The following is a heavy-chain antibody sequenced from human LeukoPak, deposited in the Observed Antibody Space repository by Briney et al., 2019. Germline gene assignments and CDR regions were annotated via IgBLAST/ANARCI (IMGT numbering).Heavy chain of an antibody. CDR3: ARDLYYYDIIASAPFDP. CDR2: ISAYNGNT. J-gene: IGHJ5*02. CDR1: GYTFTSYG. D-gene: IGHD3-22*01. V-gene: IGHV1-18*01. Sequence: GASVKVSCKASGYTFTSYGISWVRQAPGQGLEWMGWISAYNGNTNYAQKLQGRVTMTTDTSTSTAYMELRNLRSDDTAVYYCARDLYYYDIIASAPFDPWGQGTLVTVSS.